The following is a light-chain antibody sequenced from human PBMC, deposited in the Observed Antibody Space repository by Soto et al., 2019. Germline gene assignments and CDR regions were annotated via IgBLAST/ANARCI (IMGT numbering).Light chain of an antibody. CDR1: QSISSY. CDR2: AAS. V-gene: IGKV1-39*01. Sequence: DIQMTQSPSSLSASVGDRVTITCRASQSISSYLNWYQQKPGKAPKLLIYAASSLQSGVPSRFSGSGSGTDFTLTISSLQPEDFATYYCQQCYSTPLTLGGGTKV. J-gene: IGKJ4*01. CDR3: QQCYSTPLT.